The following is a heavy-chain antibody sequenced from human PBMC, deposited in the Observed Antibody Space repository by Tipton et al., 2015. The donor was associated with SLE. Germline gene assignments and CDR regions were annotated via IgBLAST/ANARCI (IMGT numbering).Heavy chain of an antibody. CDR2: IHYSGST. CDR3: AIPTVGATGGFDS. D-gene: IGHD1-26*01. V-gene: IGHV4-39*07. Sequence: GLVKPSETLSLTCSVSGGSISSRSHYWGWIRQPPGKGLEWIGSIHYSGSTYDNPSLKSRVTISVDTSKNQFSLKLSSVAAADTAVYYCAIPTVGATGGFDSWGHGTLVIVSS. J-gene: IGHJ4*01. CDR1: GGSISSRSHY.